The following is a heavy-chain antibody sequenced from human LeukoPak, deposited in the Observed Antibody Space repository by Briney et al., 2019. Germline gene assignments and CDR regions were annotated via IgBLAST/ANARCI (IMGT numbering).Heavy chain of an antibody. CDR1: GFTVSSNY. V-gene: IGHV3-66*01. D-gene: IGHD1-7*01. J-gene: IGHJ4*02. CDR2: IYSGGST. CDR3: ARIQTATTSEGYFDY. Sequence: PGGSLRLSCAASGFTVSSNYMSWVRQAPGKGLEWVSVIYSGGSTYYADSVRGRFTISRDNSKNTLYLQMNSLRAEDTAVYYCARIQTATTSEGYFDYWGQGTLVTVSS.